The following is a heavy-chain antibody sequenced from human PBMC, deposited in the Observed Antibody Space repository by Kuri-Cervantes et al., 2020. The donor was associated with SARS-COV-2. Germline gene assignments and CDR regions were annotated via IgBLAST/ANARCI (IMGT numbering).Heavy chain of an antibody. CDR2: ISYDGSNK. Sequence: GGSLRLSCAASGFTFSSYGMHWVRQAPGKGLEWVAVISYDGSNKYYADSVKGRFTISRDNSKNTPYLQMNSLRAEDTAVYYCAKEEKVLRFLEWLGGMDVWGQGTTVTVS. D-gene: IGHD3-3*01. CDR3: AKEEKVLRFLEWLGGMDV. J-gene: IGHJ6*02. V-gene: IGHV3-30*18. CDR1: GFTFSSYG.